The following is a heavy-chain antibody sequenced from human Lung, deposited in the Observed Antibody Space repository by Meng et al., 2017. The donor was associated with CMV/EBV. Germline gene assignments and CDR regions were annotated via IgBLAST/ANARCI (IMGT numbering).Heavy chain of an antibody. CDR2: ISSSSSYI. CDR3: ARDDYGSGSYYNGALFDP. D-gene: IGHD3-10*01. J-gene: IGHJ5*02. CDR1: GFTFSSYS. V-gene: IGHV3-21*01. Sequence: GEXXTISCAASGFTFSSYSMNWVRQAPGKGLEWVSSISSSSSYIYYADSVKGRFTISRDNAKNSLYLQMNSLRAEDTAVYYCARDDYGSGSYYNGALFDPXRQGXLVTVSS.